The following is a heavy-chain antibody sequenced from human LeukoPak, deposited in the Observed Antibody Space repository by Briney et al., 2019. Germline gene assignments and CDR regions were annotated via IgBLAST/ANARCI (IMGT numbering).Heavy chain of an antibody. CDR3: ARDSYDYVWGSYRYSYAFDI. J-gene: IGHJ3*02. V-gene: IGHV4-59*01. Sequence: SETLSLTCTVSGGSISSYCWSWIRQPPGKGLEWIGYIYYSGSTNYNPSLKSRVTISVDTSKNQFSLKLSSVTAADTAVYYCARDSYDYVWGSYRYSYAFDIWGQGTMVTVSS. CDR2: IYYSGST. D-gene: IGHD3-16*02. CDR1: GGSISSYC.